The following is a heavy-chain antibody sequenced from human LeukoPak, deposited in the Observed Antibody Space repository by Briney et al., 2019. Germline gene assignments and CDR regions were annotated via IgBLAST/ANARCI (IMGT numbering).Heavy chain of an antibody. CDR1: GGSISSGSYY. J-gene: IGHJ4*02. CDR3: ARGSGSSGWPYYFDY. Sequence: SETLSLTCTVSGGSISSGSYYWSWIRQPAGKGLEWIGRIYTSGSTNYNPSLKSRVTISVDTSKNQFSLKLSSVTAADTAVYYCARGSGSSGWPYYFDYWGQGTLVTVSS. V-gene: IGHV4-61*02. CDR2: IYTSGST. D-gene: IGHD6-19*01.